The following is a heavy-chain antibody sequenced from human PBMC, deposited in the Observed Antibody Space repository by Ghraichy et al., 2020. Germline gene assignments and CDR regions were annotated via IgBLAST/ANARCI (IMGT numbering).Heavy chain of an antibody. D-gene: IGHD3-16*01. J-gene: IGHJ6*02. CDR3: ARAQLRLGELLRYYGMDV. Sequence: GGSLRLSCAASGFTFSSYNMNWVRQAPGKGLEWVSSISSSSSYIYYADSVKGRFTISRDNAKNSLYLQMNSLRAEDTAVYYCARAQLRLGELLRYYGMDVWGQGTTVTVSS. V-gene: IGHV3-21*01. CDR1: GFTFSSYN. CDR2: ISSSSSYI.